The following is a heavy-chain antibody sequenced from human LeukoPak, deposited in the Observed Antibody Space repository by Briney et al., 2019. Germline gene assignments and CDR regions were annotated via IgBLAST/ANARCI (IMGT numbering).Heavy chain of an antibody. J-gene: IGHJ6*02. V-gene: IGHV3-30-3*01. CDR1: GFTFSSYA. Sequence: GGSLRLSCAASGFTFSSYAMHWVRQAPGKGLEWVAVISYDGSNKYYADSVKGRFTISRDNSKNTLYLQMNSLRAEDTAVYYCAREAGDHYGMDVWGQGTTVTVSS. CDR3: AREAGDHYGMDV. D-gene: IGHD6-25*01. CDR2: ISYDGSNK.